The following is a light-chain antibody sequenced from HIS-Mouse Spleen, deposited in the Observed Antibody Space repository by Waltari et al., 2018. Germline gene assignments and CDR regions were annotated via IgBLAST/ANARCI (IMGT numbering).Light chain of an antibody. Sequence: DIQMTQSPSTLSASVGDRVTITCRASPSISSWLAWYQQKPGKAPKLLNYKASSLESGVPSRFSGSGSGTEFTLTISSLQPDDFATYYCQQYNSYTWTFGQGTKVEIK. V-gene: IGKV1-5*03. CDR2: KAS. CDR3: QQYNSYTWT. J-gene: IGKJ1*01. CDR1: PSISSW.